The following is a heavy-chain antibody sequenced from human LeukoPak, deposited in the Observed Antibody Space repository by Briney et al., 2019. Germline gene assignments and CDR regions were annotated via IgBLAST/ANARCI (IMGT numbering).Heavy chain of an antibody. V-gene: IGHV1-18*01. J-gene: IGHJ4*02. D-gene: IGHD1-1*01. CDR3: ARVKYNYGLDY. CDR2: ISAYNGNT. CDR1: GYTFTSYG. Sequence: ASVKVSCRASGYTFTSYGISWVRQAPGQGREWMGWISAYNGNTNYAQNLQGRVTMTTDTSTSTAYMELRSLRSDDTAVYYCARVKYNYGLDYWGQGTLVTVSS.